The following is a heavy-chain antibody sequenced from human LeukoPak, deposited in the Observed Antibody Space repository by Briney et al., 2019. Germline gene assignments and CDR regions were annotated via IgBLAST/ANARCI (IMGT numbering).Heavy chain of an antibody. CDR3: ARGPRGDDDNWFDP. CDR2: ISAYNGNT. Sequence: ASVKVSCKASGYTFTSYGISWVRHAPGQGLEWMGWISAYNGNTNYAQKLQGRVTMTTDTSTSTAYMELRSLRSDDTAVYYCARGPRGDDDNWFDPWGQGTLVTVSS. V-gene: IGHV1-18*01. CDR1: GYTFTSYG. D-gene: IGHD5-24*01. J-gene: IGHJ5*02.